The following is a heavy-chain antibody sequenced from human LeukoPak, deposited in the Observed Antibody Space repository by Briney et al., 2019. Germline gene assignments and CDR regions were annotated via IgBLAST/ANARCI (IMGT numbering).Heavy chain of an antibody. D-gene: IGHD3-3*01. J-gene: IGHJ4*02. CDR3: TRGFRITIFGVARYYFDY. V-gene: IGHV4-34*01. CDR1: GGSFSGYY. CDR2: INHSGST. Sequence: SETLSLTCAVYGGSFSGYYWSWIRQPPGKGLEWIGEINHSGSTNYNPSLKSRATISVDTSKNQFSLKLSSVTAADTAVYYCTRGFRITIFGVARYYFDYWGQGTLVTVSS.